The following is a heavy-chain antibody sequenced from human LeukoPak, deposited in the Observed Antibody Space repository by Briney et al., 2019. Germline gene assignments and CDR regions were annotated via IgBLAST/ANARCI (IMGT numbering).Heavy chain of an antibody. D-gene: IGHD3-22*01. Sequence: LGESLKISCKGSGYSFTSYWIGWVRQMPGKGLEWMGIIYPGDSDTRYSPSFQGQVTISADKSISTAYLQWSSLKASDTAMYYCARTYDSSGYQSVWPDHIDYWGQGTLATVSS. J-gene: IGHJ4*02. CDR1: GYSFTSYW. V-gene: IGHV5-51*01. CDR3: ARTYDSSGYQSVWPDHIDY. CDR2: IYPGDSDT.